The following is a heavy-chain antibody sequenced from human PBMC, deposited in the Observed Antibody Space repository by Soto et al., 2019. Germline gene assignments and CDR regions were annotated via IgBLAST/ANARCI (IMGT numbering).Heavy chain of an antibody. J-gene: IGHJ4*02. D-gene: IGHD6-19*01. V-gene: IGHV4-39*01. CDR1: GGSISSSSYY. Sequence: QLQLQESGPGLVKPSETLSLTCTVSGGSISSSSYYWGWIRQPPGKGLEWIGSIYYSGSTYYNPSLKSRVIRTVYTSNKQYSLKLCSVPAADAAVYYCARRGSGGIAVAGTSFYYWGQGTLVTVSS. CDR3: ARRGSGGIAVAGTSFYY. CDR2: IYYSGST.